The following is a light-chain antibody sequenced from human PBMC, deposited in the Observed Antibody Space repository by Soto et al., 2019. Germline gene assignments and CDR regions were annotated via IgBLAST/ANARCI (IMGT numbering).Light chain of an antibody. CDR2: GAS. J-gene: IGKJ2*01. V-gene: IGKV3-20*01. CDR3: QQYGGSPRYT. Sequence: EVVLTQSPGTLSLSPGERATLSCRASQSVSSSFLAWYQQKPGQAPRLLIYGASSRATGIPDRFSGSGSRTDFTLTISRLEPEDFAVYYCQQYGGSPRYTFGQGTKLEIK. CDR1: QSVSSSF.